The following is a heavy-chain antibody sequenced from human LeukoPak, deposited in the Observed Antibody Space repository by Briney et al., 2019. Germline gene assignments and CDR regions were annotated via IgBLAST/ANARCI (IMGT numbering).Heavy chain of an antibody. V-gene: IGHV1-2*02. CDR1: GYTFTGYY. CDR3: ARAVPYYYYMDV. CDR2: INPNSGGT. J-gene: IGHJ6*03. Sequence: ASVKVSCKASGYTFTGYYMHWVRQAPGQGLEGMGWINPNSGGTNYAQKFQGRVTMTRDTSISTAYMELSRLRSDDTAVYYCARAVPYYYYMDVWGKGTTVTVSS. D-gene: IGHD3-10*02.